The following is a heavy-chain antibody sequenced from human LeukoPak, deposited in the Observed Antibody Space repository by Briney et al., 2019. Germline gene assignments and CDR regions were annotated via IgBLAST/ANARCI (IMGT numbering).Heavy chain of an antibody. J-gene: IGHJ4*02. CDR2: IYHSGST. D-gene: IGHD2-15*01. Sequence: SSETLSLTCTVSGYSISSGYYWGWIRQPPGKGLEWIGSIYHSGSTYYNPSLKSRVTISVDTSKNQFSLKLSSVTAADTAVYYCARDGGLAYSGEFDYWGQGTLVTASS. V-gene: IGHV4-38-2*02. CDR1: GYSISSGYY. CDR3: ARDGGLAYSGEFDY.